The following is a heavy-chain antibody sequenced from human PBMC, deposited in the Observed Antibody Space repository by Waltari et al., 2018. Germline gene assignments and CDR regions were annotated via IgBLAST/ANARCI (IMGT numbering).Heavy chain of an antibody. D-gene: IGHD5-12*01. CDR2: IYPADSDT. CDR3: ARQGEYSAYGPRNWFDS. Sequence: EVQLVQSGPEVKKPGESLRISCKGSGYIFTSYWTAWGRQMPGKGLEWMGTIYPADSDTRYSPSCEGQVTMSVDKSSRTAFLQWGSLGASDSAIYYCARQGEYSAYGPRNWFDSWGQGTLVTVSS. J-gene: IGHJ5*01. V-gene: IGHV5-51*01. CDR1: GYIFTSYW.